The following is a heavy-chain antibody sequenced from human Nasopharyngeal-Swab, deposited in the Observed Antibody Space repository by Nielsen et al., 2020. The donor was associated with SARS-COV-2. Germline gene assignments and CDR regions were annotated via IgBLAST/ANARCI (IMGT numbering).Heavy chain of an antibody. D-gene: IGHD6-19*01. V-gene: IGHV3-23*01. J-gene: IGHJ5*02. Sequence: GESLKISCAASGFTFTSYAMSWVRQAPGKGLEWASGISGSGDATYYADSVKGRFTVSRDNSKNTLYLQMNSLRAEDTAVYYCAKDSGVAVAVSWFDPWGQGALVTVSS. CDR2: ISGSGDAT. CDR3: AKDSGVAVAVSWFDP. CDR1: GFTFTSYA.